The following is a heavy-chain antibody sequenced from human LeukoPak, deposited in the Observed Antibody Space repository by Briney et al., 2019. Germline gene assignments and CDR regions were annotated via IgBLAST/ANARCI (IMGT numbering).Heavy chain of an antibody. Sequence: PSETLSLTCTVSGGSISSYYWSWIRQPPGKGLEWIGYIYYSGSTNYNPSLKSRVTMSVDTSKNQFSLKLSSVTAADTAVYYCASPDGDGSGYFDNWGQGTLVTVSS. D-gene: IGHD3-10*01. CDR3: ASPDGDGSGYFDN. CDR2: IYYSGST. CDR1: GGSISSYY. V-gene: IGHV4-59*08. J-gene: IGHJ4*02.